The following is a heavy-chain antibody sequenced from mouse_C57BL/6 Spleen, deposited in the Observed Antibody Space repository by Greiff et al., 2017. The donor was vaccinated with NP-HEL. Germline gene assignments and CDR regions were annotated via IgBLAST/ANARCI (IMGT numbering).Heavy chain of an antibody. CDR3: ARMYYGSSPSYYFDY. J-gene: IGHJ2*01. D-gene: IGHD1-1*01. CDR2: ISSGSRTI. Sequence: EVKRVESGGGLVKPGGSLKLSCAASGFTFSDYGMHWVRQAPETGLEWVAYISSGSRTIYYADTVKGRFTISRDNAKNTLFLRMTSLRSEDTAMYYCARMYYGSSPSYYFDYWGQGTTLTVSS. CDR1: GFTFSDYG. V-gene: IGHV5-17*01.